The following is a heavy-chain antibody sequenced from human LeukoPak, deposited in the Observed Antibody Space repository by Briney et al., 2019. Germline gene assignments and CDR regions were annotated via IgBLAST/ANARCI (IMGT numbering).Heavy chain of an antibody. Sequence: ASVKVSCKDSGYTLTELSMHWVRQAPGKGLEWMGGFDPEDGETIYAQKFQGRVTMTEDTSTDTAYMELSSLRSEDTAVYYCATDLACSSTSCYLTNYWGQGTLVTVSS. CDR3: ATDLACSSTSCYLTNY. J-gene: IGHJ4*02. CDR1: GYTLTELS. D-gene: IGHD2-2*01. CDR2: FDPEDGET. V-gene: IGHV1-24*01.